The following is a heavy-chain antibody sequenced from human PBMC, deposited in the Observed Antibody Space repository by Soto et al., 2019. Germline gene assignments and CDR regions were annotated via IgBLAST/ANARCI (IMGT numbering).Heavy chain of an antibody. CDR3: ARGPVYFGSFDP. D-gene: IGHD3-10*01. CDR2: INQSGST. V-gene: IGHV4-34*01. CDR1: GGSFSVYY. Sequence: QVQLQQWGAGLLKPSETLSLTCAVYGGSFSVYYWRWIRQPPGKGLEWIGEINQSGSTNYNASLKSRVTISVDTSNNQFSLDLSSVTAADTAVYYCARGPVYFGSFDPWGPGTLVTVSS. J-gene: IGHJ5*02.